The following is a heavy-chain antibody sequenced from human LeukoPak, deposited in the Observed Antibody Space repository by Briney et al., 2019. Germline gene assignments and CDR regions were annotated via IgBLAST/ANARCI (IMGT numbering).Heavy chain of an antibody. V-gene: IGHV1-8*01. Sequence: ASVKVSCKASGYIFTSYDINWVRQATGQGLEWMGWMNPNSGNTGYEQKFQGRVTMTRNTSISTAYMELSSLRSEDTAVYYCARGMSLIAGTRGSWFDPWGQGTLVTVSS. CDR2: MNPNSGNT. CDR3: ARGMSLIAGTRGSWFDP. D-gene: IGHD2-15*01. J-gene: IGHJ5*02. CDR1: GYIFTSYD.